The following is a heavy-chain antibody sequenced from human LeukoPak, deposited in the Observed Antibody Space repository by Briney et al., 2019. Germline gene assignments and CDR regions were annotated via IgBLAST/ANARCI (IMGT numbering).Heavy chain of an antibody. CDR1: GGSISSSSYY. CDR3: ARDNVVVPGAWEVRHDY. D-gene: IGHD2-2*01. J-gene: IGHJ4*02. CDR2: IHYSGST. V-gene: IGHV4-39*02. Sequence: PSETLSLTCTVSGGSISSSSYYWGWIRQPPGKGLEWIGSIHYSGSTYYNPSLKSRVTISVDTSKTQLSLKLSSVTAADTAVYYCARDNVVVPGAWEVRHDYWGQGTLVTVSS.